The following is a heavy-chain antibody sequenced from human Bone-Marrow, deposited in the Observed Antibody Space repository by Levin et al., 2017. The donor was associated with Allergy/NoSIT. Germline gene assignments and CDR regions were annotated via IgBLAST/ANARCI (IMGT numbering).Heavy chain of an antibody. CDR1: GGSISSGGYY. CDR2: IYYSGST. J-gene: IGHJ2*01. D-gene: IGHD3-3*01. CDR3: ARVVRVWSGYYHDWYFDL. V-gene: IGHV4-31*03. Sequence: PSETLSLTCTVSGGSISSGGYYWSWIRQHPGKGLEWIGYIYYSGSTYYNPSLKSRVTISVDTSKNQFSLKLSSVTAADTAVYYCARVVRVWSGYYHDWYFDLWGRGTLVTVSS.